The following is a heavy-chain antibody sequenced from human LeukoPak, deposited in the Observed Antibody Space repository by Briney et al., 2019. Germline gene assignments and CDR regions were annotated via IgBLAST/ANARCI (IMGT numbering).Heavy chain of an antibody. CDR1: GFTVSDHY. D-gene: IGHD3-10*01. V-gene: IGHV3-72*01. CDR3: ARVLLREGHYASDS. J-gene: IGHJ4*02. CDR2: IRNKAKGDTT. Sequence: TGGSLRLSCAASGFTVSDHYMAWVRQAPGKGLDWVGRIRNKAKGDTTEYAASVKGRFTISRDDSNNSLYLQMNSLTTEDTAVYFCARVLLREGHYASDSWGQGTLVTVSS.